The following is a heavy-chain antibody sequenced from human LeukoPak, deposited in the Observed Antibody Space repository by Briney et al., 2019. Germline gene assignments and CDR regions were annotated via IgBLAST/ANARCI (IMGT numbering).Heavy chain of an antibody. Sequence: GGSLRLSCAASGFTFSDYYMSWIRQAPGKGLEWVSAISGSGGSTYYADSVKGRFTISRDNSKNTLYLQMNSLRAEDTAVYYCAKYSPFYGSGSKYYFDYWGQGTLVTVSS. J-gene: IGHJ4*02. CDR1: GFTFSDYY. CDR2: ISGSGGST. CDR3: AKYSPFYGSGSKYYFDY. V-gene: IGHV3-23*01. D-gene: IGHD3-10*01.